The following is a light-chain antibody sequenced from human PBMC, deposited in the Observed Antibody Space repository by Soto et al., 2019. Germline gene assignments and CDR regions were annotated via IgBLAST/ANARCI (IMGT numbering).Light chain of an antibody. V-gene: IGKV3-20*01. Sequence: EIVLTQSPGTLSVSPGERAALSCKASQTVTSYFLAWYQQKPGQAPRLLIYAANIRTTDSPDRLTGSGSGTDFNLTISSLEHEDSGLYYCQQYAGAPWTFGPGTRVEIK. CDR1: QTVTSYF. CDR3: QQYAGAPWT. CDR2: AAN. J-gene: IGKJ1*01.